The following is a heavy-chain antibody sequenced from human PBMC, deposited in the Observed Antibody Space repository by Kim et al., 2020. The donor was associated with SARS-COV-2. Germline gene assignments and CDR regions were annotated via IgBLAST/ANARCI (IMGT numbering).Heavy chain of an antibody. V-gene: IGHV4-4*02. D-gene: IGHD6-13*01. Sequence: SETLFLTCAVSGGSISSSNWWSWVRQPPGKGLEWIGEIYHSGSTNYNPSLKSRVTISVDKSKNQFSLKLSSVTAADTAVYYCARAKYSSSWYASNWFDPWGQGTLVTVSS. CDR1: GGSISSSNW. J-gene: IGHJ5*02. CDR3: ARAKYSSSWYASNWFDP. CDR2: IYHSGST.